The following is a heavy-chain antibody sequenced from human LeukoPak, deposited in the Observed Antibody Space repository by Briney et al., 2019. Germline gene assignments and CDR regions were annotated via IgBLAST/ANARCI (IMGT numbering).Heavy chain of an antibody. Sequence: PGGSLRLSCAASGFTFSTYWMSWVRQAPGKGLEWVANIKQDGSDKYYVDSVKGRFTISRDNAKNSLSLQMNSLRAEDTAVYYCARVRCSSNSCFPDYWGQGTLVTVSP. V-gene: IGHV3-7*01. CDR3: ARVRCSSNSCFPDY. D-gene: IGHD2-2*01. CDR1: GFTFSTYW. CDR2: IKQDGSDK. J-gene: IGHJ4*02.